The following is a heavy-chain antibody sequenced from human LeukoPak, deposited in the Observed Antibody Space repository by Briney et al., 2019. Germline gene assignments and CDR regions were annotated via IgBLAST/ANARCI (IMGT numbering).Heavy chain of an antibody. D-gene: IGHD3-10*01. J-gene: IGHJ3*02. CDR3: ARDRTVLWFGELPGAFDI. CDR2: IYYSGST. Sequence: PSETLSLTCTVSGGSICSYYWSWIRQPPGKGLEWIGYIYYSGSTYYNPSLKSRVTISVDTSKNQFSLKLSSVTAADTAVYYCARDRTVLWFGELPGAFDIWGQGTMVTVSS. CDR1: GGSICSYY. V-gene: IGHV4-59*12.